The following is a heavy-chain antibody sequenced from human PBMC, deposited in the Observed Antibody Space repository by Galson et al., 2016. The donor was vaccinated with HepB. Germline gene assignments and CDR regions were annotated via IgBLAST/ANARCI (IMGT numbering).Heavy chain of an antibody. V-gene: IGHV3-23*01. J-gene: IGHJ4*02. Sequence: SLRLSCAVFGGSFDRYSMNWVRQAPGKGLEWVSGTSAGGHVTHYADSVKGRFIISRDNSENTLYLQMNSLRAEDTALYYCAKERGYFGSALDYWGQGTLVTVSS. D-gene: IGHD2/OR15-2a*01. CDR1: GGSFDRYS. CDR3: AKERGYFGSALDY. CDR2: TSAGGHVT.